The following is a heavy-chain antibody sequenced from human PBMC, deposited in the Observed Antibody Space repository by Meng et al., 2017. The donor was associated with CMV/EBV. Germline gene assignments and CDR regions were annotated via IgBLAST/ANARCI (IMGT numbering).Heavy chain of an antibody. CDR3: ARDSIAARPGWFDP. CDR1: GVTFSSYW. CDR2: INSDGSST. D-gene: IGHD6-6*01. Sequence: SGVTFSSYWMHWVRQAPGKGLVWVSRINSDGSSTSYADSVKGRFTISRDNAKNTLYLQMNSLRAEDTAVYYCARDSIAARPGWFDPWGQGTLVTVSS. J-gene: IGHJ5*02. V-gene: IGHV3-74*01.